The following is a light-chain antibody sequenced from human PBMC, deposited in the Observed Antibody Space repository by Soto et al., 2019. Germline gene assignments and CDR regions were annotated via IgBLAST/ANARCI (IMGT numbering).Light chain of an antibody. CDR2: DAS. CDR1: QRMSAW. J-gene: IGKJ1*01. V-gene: IGKV1-5*01. CDR3: QQYDTYPLT. Sequence: DIQMTQSPTTLSASVGDRVIITCRASQRMSAWLAWYQQKPGKAPKLLIYDASSLENGVPSRFSGSGSGTEFTLIISSLQPDDFATYYCQQYDTYPLTFGQGTKVDIK.